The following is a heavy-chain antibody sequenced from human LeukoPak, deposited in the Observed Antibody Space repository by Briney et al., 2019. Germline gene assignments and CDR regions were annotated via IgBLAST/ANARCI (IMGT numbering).Heavy chain of an antibody. J-gene: IGHJ3*02. Sequence: ASVKVSCKASGYTFTSYDINWVRQATGQGLEWMGWMNPNSGNTGYAQKFQGRVTMTRNTSISTAYMELSSLRSEDTAVSYCARLYSGSLDAFDIWGQGTMVTVSS. CDR2: MNPNSGNT. CDR3: ARLYSGSLDAFDI. D-gene: IGHD1-26*01. CDR1: GYTFTSYD. V-gene: IGHV1-8*01.